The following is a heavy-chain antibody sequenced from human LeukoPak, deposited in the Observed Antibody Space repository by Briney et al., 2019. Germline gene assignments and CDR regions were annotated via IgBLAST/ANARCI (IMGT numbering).Heavy chain of an antibody. Sequence: SVKVSCKASGGTFSSYAISWVRQAPGQGLEWMGWINPNSGGTNYAQKFQGWVTMTRDTSISTAYMELSRLRSDDTAVYYCASSSIIAVAGSGDSFDYWGQGTLVTVSS. J-gene: IGHJ4*02. CDR3: ASSSIIAVAGSGDSFDY. D-gene: IGHD6-19*01. CDR1: GGTFSSYA. CDR2: INPNSGGT. V-gene: IGHV1-2*04.